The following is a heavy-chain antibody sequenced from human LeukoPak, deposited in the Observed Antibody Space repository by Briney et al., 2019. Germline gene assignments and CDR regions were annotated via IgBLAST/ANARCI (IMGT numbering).Heavy chain of an antibody. J-gene: IGHJ4*02. CDR1: GYAFTSYA. D-gene: IGHD5-24*01. CDR3: ARESEMATIGALFDY. CDR2: INTNTGNP. V-gene: IGHV7-4-1*02. Sequence: ASVKVSCKASGYAFTSYAMNWVRQAPGQGLEWMGWINTNTGNPTYAQGFTGRFVFSLDTSVSTAYLQISSLKAEDTAVYYCARESEMATIGALFDYWGQGTLVTVSS.